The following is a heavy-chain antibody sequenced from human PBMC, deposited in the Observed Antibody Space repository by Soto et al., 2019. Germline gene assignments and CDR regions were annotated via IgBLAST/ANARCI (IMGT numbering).Heavy chain of an antibody. D-gene: IGHD6-19*01. V-gene: IGHV3-33*01. CDR2: IWYDGSNK. J-gene: IGHJ4*02. Sequence: QVHLVESGGGVVQPGRSLRLSCAASGFTFSSYGMHWVRQAPGKGLEWVAVIWYDGSNKYYADSVKGRFTISRDNSKNTLYLQMNSLRGEDTAVYYCARADSSDVAFDYWGQGTLVTVSS. CDR1: GFTFSSYG. CDR3: ARADSSDVAFDY.